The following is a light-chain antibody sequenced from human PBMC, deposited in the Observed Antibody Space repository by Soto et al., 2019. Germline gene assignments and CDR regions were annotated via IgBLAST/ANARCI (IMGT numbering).Light chain of an antibody. CDR3: LQHYSWPWT. CDR2: RIF. J-gene: IGKJ1*01. CDR1: QSVSGY. Sequence: EIVMTQSPGTVSVFPGETVTLSFRASQSVSGYLDWFHQKPGQAPRLVLLRIFTRAVGVPARFSGSGSESEFTLTISGLQSEYAGVYYCLQHYSWPWTFGQGTKVEIK. V-gene: IGKV3-15*01.